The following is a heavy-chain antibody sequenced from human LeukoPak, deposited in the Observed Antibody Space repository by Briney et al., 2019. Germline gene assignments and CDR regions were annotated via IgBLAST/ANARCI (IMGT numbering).Heavy chain of an antibody. V-gene: IGHV1-8*01. Sequence: GASVKVSCKASGYTFTSYDINWVRQATGQGLEWMAWMNPNSGNTGYAQKFQGRVTMTRNTSISTAYMELSSLRSEDTAVYYCARFGLQLWLNYYYYGMDVWGQGTTVTVSS. CDR1: GYTFTSYD. D-gene: IGHD5-18*01. CDR3: ARFGLQLWLNYYYYGMDV. CDR2: MNPNSGNT. J-gene: IGHJ6*02.